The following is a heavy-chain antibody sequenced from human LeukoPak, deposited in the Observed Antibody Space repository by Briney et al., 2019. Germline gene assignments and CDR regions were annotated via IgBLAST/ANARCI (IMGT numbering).Heavy chain of an antibody. CDR2: IHASGST. CDR1: GDSISSGSFY. CDR3: ARGAGTRSGTFDI. V-gene: IGHV4-61*02. J-gene: IGHJ3*02. D-gene: IGHD1/OR15-1a*01. Sequence: SETLSLTCTVSGDSISSGSFYWSWTRQPAGKGLEWIGRIHASGSTSYSPSLKSRVTMSIDTSKNQFSLKLNSVTATDTAVYYCARGAGTRSGTFDIWGQGTMVTVSS.